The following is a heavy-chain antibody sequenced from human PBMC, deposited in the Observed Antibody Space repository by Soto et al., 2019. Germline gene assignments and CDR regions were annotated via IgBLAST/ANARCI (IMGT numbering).Heavy chain of an antibody. J-gene: IGHJ5*02. V-gene: IGHV4-59*08. CDR2: IFYSGST. D-gene: IGHD6-6*01. CDR3: ARRIAARFLSWFDP. Sequence: TLSLTCTVSGGSVTSYYWSWIRQPPGKGLEWIGYIFYSGSTNYNATLKSRVTISVDTSNNQFSLNLNSVTAADTAVYYCARRIAARFLSWFDPWGQGTLVTVSS. CDR1: GGSVTSYY.